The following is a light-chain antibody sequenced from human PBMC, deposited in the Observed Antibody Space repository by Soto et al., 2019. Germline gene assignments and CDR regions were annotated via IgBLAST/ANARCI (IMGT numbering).Light chain of an antibody. CDR3: QQSHTFPIT. CDR2: AAS. J-gene: IGKJ5*01. V-gene: IGKV1-12*01. Sequence: DIQMTQSPSSASASVGDSVTITCRASRVISSWLAWYQQKPGKAPNLLIYAASNLQSGVPSRFSASGSGTDFTLTINNLQPEDFATYYCQQSHTFPITFGQGTRLEIK. CDR1: RVISSW.